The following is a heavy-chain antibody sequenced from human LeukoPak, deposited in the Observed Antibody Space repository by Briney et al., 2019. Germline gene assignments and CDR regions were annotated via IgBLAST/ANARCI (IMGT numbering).Heavy chain of an antibody. Sequence: GSLRLSCAASGFTFSNYSMKWVRQAPGKGLEWVSYISSSSNTIYYADSVKGRFTISRDNAKNSLFLQMNSLRDEDTSVYYCARAVTVVTRGGLVFDYWGQGTLVTVSS. CDR3: ARAVTVVTRGGLVFDY. CDR2: ISSSSNTI. CDR1: GFTFSNYS. D-gene: IGHD2-21*02. V-gene: IGHV3-48*02. J-gene: IGHJ4*02.